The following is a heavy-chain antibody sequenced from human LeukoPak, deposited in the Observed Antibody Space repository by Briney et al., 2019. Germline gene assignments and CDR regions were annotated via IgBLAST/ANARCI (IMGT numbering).Heavy chain of an antibody. CDR1: GGSITYYY. Sequence: SETLSLTCTVSGGSITYYYSTWIRQPPGKGLEWIGSIYYSGSTSYNPSLKSRVTISVDTSKNQFSLRLSSVTAADTAVYYCARDRELGYWGQGTLVTVSS. CDR2: IYYSGST. J-gene: IGHJ4*02. D-gene: IGHD3-10*01. CDR3: ARDRELGY. V-gene: IGHV4-59*12.